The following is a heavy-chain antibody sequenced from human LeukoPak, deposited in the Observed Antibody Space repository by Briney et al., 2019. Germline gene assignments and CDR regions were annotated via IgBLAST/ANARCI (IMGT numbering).Heavy chain of an antibody. CDR3: AGDRKFDP. CDR2: IYYSGIT. J-gene: IGHJ5*02. Sequence: PSETLSLTCTVSGGSISSFYWNWIRQPPGKGLEWIGYIYYSGITNYNPSLKSRVTMSVDTSKNQFSLKLSSVTAADTAVYYCAGDRKFDPWGQGALVTVSS. CDR1: GGSISSFY. D-gene: IGHD1-14*01. V-gene: IGHV4-59*01.